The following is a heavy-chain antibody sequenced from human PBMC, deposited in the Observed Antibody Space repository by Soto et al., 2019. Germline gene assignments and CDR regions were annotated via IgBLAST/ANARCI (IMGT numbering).Heavy chain of an antibody. D-gene: IGHD3-22*01. CDR1: GGTFSSYA. V-gene: IGHV1-69*13. CDR2: IIPIFGTA. Sequence: ASVKVSCKASGGTFSSYAISWVRQAPGQGLEWMGGIIPIFGTANYAQKFQGRVTITADESTSTAYMELSSLRSEDTAVYYCARTDYYDSSGYYTNYYYYGMDVWGQGTTVTVSS. J-gene: IGHJ6*02. CDR3: ARTDYYDSSGYYTNYYYYGMDV.